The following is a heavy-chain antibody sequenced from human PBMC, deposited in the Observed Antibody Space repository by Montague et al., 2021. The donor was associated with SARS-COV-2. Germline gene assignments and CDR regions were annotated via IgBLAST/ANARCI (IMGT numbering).Heavy chain of an antibody. D-gene: IGHD1/OR15-1a*01. CDR1: GFSFDTYG. CDR2: IRGDGDKT. CDR3: AKQRGPATTTFDY. J-gene: IGHJ4*02. V-gene: IGHV3-23*01. Sequence: SLRLSLSASGFSFDTYGMSWVRQAPGQGLEWVSSIRGDGDKTYYSGSVKGRFTISRDTSSNTLNLQMNSLRAEDTAIYFCAKQRGPATTTFDYWGQGTLVTVSS.